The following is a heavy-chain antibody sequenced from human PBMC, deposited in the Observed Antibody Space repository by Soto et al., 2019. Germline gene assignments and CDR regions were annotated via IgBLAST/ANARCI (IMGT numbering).Heavy chain of an antibody. CDR3: ARLYCSSSTCDSWFDP. Sequence: PGESLKISCKGSGYSFTSYWISWVRQMPGRGLEWVGRIDPRDSYTSYSPSFQGHVTISADKSISAVYLQWGSLKASDTAMYYCARLYCSSSTCDSWFDPWGQGTLVTVSS. CDR1: GYSFTSYW. J-gene: IGHJ5*02. V-gene: IGHV5-10-1*01. D-gene: IGHD2-2*01. CDR2: IDPRDSYT.